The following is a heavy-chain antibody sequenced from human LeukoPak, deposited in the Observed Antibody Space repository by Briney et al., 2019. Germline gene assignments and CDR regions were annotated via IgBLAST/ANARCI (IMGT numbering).Heavy chain of an antibody. CDR3: ARGGLYSSAWFDP. D-gene: IGHD6-19*01. Sequence: SVKVSCKASGGTFSSYSISWVRQAPGQGLEWMGRIIPILNITNFEQKYQGRVAITADRSTNIVYMELSSLRSEDRAVYYCARGGLYSSAWFDPWGQGTLVTVSS. V-gene: IGHV1-69*02. CDR1: GGTFSSYS. CDR2: IIPILNIT. J-gene: IGHJ5*02.